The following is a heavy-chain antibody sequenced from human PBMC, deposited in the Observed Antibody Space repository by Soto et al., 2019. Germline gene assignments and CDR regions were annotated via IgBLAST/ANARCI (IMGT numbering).Heavy chain of an antibody. CDR2: ISGSGAIT. J-gene: IGHJ4*02. CDR3: AKDPNLPLVQQVILDYFDY. V-gene: IGHV3-23*01. D-gene: IGHD6-13*01. CDR1: GFTFSNYA. Sequence: EVQLLESGGGLVQPGGSLRLSCAASGFTFSNYAMSWVRQAPGKGLEWVSSISGSGAITYYADSVKGRFTISRENSKNTLYLQMNSLRAGDTAVYDCAKDPNLPLVQQVILDYFDYWGEGTLVTVSS.